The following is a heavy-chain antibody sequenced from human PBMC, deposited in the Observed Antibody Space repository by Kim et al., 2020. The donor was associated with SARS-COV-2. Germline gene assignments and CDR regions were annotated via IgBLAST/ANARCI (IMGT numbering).Heavy chain of an antibody. CDR2: ISYDGSNK. J-gene: IGHJ4*02. V-gene: IGHV3-30*04. CDR1: GFTFSSYA. D-gene: IGHD3-22*01. Sequence: GGSLRLSCAASGFTFSSYAMHWVRQAPGKGLEWVAVISYDGSNKYYADSVKGRFTISRDNSKNTLYLQMNSLRAEDTAVYYCARPFDYASSGYYYVGYWGQGTLVTVSS. CDR3: ARPFDYASSGYYYVGY.